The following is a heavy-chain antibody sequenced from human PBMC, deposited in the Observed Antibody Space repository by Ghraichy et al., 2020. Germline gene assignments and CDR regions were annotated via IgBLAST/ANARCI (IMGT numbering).Heavy chain of an antibody. CDR3: ASLALQEAGGKRDGYNFYYYYYMDV. Sequence: GGSLRLSCAASGFTFSSYAMHWVRQAPGKGLEWVAVISYDGSNKYYADSVKGRFTISRDNSKNTLYLQMNSLRAEDTAVYYCASLALQEAGGKRDGYNFYYYYYMDVWGKGTTVTVSS. CDR1: GFTFSSYA. CDR2: ISYDGSNK. V-gene: IGHV3-30-3*01. J-gene: IGHJ6*03. D-gene: IGHD5-24*01.